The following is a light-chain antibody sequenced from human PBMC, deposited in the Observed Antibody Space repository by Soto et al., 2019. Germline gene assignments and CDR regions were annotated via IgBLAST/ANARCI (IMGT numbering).Light chain of an antibody. CDR2: EVS. CDR1: SMDVGNYNL. J-gene: IGLJ3*02. CDR3: CSYAGSSSNWV. V-gene: IGLV2-23*02. Sequence: QSALTQPASVSGSPGQSITISCTGTSMDVGNYNLVSWYQQHPDKAPKPMIHEVSKRPSGVSNRFSGSKSGNTASLTISGLQAEDEAAYYCCSYAGSSSNWVFGGGTKVTVL.